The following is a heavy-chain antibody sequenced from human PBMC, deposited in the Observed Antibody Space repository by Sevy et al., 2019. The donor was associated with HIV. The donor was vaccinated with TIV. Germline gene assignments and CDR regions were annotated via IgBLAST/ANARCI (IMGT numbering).Heavy chain of an antibody. CDR2: ISAYNGNT. CDR1: GYTFTSYG. J-gene: IGHJ5*02. Sequence: ASVKVSCKASGYTFTSYGISWVRQAPGQGLEWMGWISAYNGNTNYAQKLQGRVTMTTDTSTSTAYMERRSLRSDDTAVYYCARDRVYYDSSGYSNWFDPWGQGTLVTVSS. D-gene: IGHD3-22*01. CDR3: ARDRVYYDSSGYSNWFDP. V-gene: IGHV1-18*01.